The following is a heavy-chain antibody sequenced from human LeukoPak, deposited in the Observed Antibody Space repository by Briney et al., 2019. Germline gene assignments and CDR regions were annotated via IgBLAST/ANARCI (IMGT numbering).Heavy chain of an antibody. CDR2: IYYSGST. CDR3: ARGQKGIQLWALDYYYYMDV. D-gene: IGHD5-18*01. V-gene: IGHV4-39*07. J-gene: IGHJ6*03. CDR1: GGSISSSSYY. Sequence: SETLSLTCTVSGGSISSSSYYWGWIRQPPGKGLEWIGSIYYSGSTYYNPSLKSRVTISVDTSKNQFSLKLSSVTAADTAVYYCARGQKGIQLWALDYYYYMDVWGKGTTVTVSS.